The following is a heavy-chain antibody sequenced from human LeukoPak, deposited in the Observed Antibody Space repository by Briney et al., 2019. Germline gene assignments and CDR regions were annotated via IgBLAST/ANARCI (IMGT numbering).Heavy chain of an antibody. Sequence: SPSETLSLTCAVSGGSISSSNWWSWVRQPPGKGLEWIGEIYHSGSTNYNPSLKSRVTLSVDTSKNQFSLKLSSVTAADTAVYYCARDRVWSYGPNNYYYYMGVWGKGTTVTISS. CDR2: IYHSGST. V-gene: IGHV4-4*02. J-gene: IGHJ6*03. D-gene: IGHD5-18*01. CDR3: ARDRVWSYGPNNYYYYMGV. CDR1: GGSISSSNW.